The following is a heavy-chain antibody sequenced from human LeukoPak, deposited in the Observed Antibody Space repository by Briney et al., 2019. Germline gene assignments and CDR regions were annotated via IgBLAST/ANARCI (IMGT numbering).Heavy chain of an antibody. CDR1: GASISTYY. CDR3: ARENEPAARSFDY. J-gene: IGHJ4*02. Sequence: PWGTLSLTGPVSGASISTYYWSWTRRPAGKGREGIGRIYTSGSSNYNTPLKSRVTISVDTSKIQFSLKLSSVTAADPAVYYCARENEPAARSFDYWGQGTLVTVSS. D-gene: IGHD6-6*01. CDR2: IYTSGSS. V-gene: IGHV4-4*07.